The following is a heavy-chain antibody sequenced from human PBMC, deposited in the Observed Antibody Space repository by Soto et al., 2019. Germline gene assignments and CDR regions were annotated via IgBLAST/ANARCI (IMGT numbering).Heavy chain of an antibody. Sequence: SETLSLTCSVSGVSLTSGTYYWSWIRQHPGKGLEWIGYIFYSGSTDYNPSLKSRVNISVDTSKNQFSLKLSSVTAADTAVYYCASTEDFFDYWGQGTLVTISS. CDR1: GVSLTSGTYY. V-gene: IGHV4-31*03. J-gene: IGHJ4*02. CDR3: ASTEDFFDY. CDR2: IFYSGST.